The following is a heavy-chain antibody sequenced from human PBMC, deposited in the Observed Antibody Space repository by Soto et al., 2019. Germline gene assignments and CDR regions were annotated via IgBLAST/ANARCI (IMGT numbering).Heavy chain of an antibody. CDR2: ISSSGGST. J-gene: IGHJ6*02. CDR3: AKEVVRGVYYYYYGMDV. D-gene: IGHD3-10*01. V-gene: IGHV3-23*01. Sequence: GGSLRLSCAASGFTFSSYAMSWVRQAPGKGLEWVSGISSSGGSTYYADSVKGRFTISRDNSKNTLYLQMNSLRAEDTAVYYCAKEVVRGVYYYYYGMDVWGQGTTVTVSS. CDR1: GFTFSSYA.